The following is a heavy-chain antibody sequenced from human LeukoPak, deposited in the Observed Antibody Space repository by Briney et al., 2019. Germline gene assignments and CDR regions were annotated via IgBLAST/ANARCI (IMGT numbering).Heavy chain of an antibody. CDR3: GRAFPPLRTSSAGDL. D-gene: IGHD3-16*01. CDR1: GFTFSDYD. Sequence: GGSLRLSCSASGFTFSDYDMNWVRQAPGKGLEWVSSISYLSSHVYYGDSVKGRFSISRDNAKNSLYLQMNSLGAEDTAIYYCGRAFPPLRTSSAGDLWVEGSLVSVSS. CDR2: ISYLSSHV. J-gene: IGHJ4*02. V-gene: IGHV3-21*01.